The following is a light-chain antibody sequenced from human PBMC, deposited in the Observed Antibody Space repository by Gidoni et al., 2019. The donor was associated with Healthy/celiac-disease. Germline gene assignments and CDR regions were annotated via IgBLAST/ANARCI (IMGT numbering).Light chain of an antibody. V-gene: IGKV1-6*01. CDR1: QGIRND. J-gene: IGKJ1*01. Sequence: AIQMTQSPSSLSPSVGDRVTITCRASQGIRNDLGWYQQKPGKAPKLLIYAASSLQSGVPSRFSGSGSGTDFTLTISSLQPEDFATYYCLQDYNYPRTFGQXTKVEIK. CDR3: LQDYNYPRT. CDR2: AAS.